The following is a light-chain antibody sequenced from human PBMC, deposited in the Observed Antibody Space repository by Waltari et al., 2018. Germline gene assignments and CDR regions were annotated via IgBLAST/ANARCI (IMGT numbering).Light chain of an antibody. CDR1: NIGRIN. Sequence: SYVLTQPPSVSVAPGQTATITCGANNIGRINVNWYQVKPGQAPLVAIYYDDVRPSGIPERFGGSNSGNTATLTISGVEAGDEADYYCQVWDSDGDHPVFGGGTKLTVL. J-gene: IGLJ3*02. CDR3: QVWDSDGDHPV. V-gene: IGLV3-21*04. CDR2: YDD.